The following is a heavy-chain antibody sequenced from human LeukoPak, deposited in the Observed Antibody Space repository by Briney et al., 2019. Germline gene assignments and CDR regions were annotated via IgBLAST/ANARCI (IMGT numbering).Heavy chain of an antibody. CDR1: GYSFTNYW. CDR3: ARQAREHSSYYGAPFDF. D-gene: IGHD3-10*01. V-gene: IGHV5-51*01. CDR2: IYPGDSAGDSDT. Sequence: GESLKISCKGSGYSFTNYWIGWVRQMPGKGLEWMGIIYPGDSAGDSDTRYSPSFRGQVTISADKSVSTAYLQWTSLRASDTAIYYCARQAREHSSYYGAPFDFWGQGTMVTVSS. J-gene: IGHJ3*01.